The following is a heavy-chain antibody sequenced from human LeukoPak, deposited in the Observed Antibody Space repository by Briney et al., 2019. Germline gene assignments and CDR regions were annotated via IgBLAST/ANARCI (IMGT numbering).Heavy chain of an antibody. CDR2: ISSRSSHI. D-gene: IGHD3-16*02. CDR1: GFTFSTYT. J-gene: IGHJ4*02. Sequence: GGSLRLSCAASGFTFSTYTMNWVRQAPGKGLEWVSSISSRSSHIYYADSVKGRFTVSRDNAKNSLDLQMNSLRADDTAVYYCVRDRGISFYFDYWGQGTLVTVSS. CDR3: VRDRGISFYFDY. V-gene: IGHV3-21*01.